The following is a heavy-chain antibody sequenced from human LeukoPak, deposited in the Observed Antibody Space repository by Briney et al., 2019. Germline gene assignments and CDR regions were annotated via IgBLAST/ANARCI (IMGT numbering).Heavy chain of an antibody. Sequence: SETLSLTCTVSGGSISSSSYYWGWIRQPPGKGLEWIGSIYYSGSTYYNPSLKSRVTISVDTSKNQFSLKLSSVTAADTAVYYCARQGSSSWYGEYFQHWGQGTLVTVSS. CDR2: IYYSGST. D-gene: IGHD6-13*01. CDR1: GGSISSSSYY. CDR3: ARQGSSSWYGEYFQH. J-gene: IGHJ1*01. V-gene: IGHV4-39*01.